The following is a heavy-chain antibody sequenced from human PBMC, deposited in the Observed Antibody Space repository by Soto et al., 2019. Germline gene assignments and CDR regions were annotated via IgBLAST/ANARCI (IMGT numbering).Heavy chain of an antibody. Sequence: EVQLVESGGGVVQPGGSLRLSCAASGFTFSSYWMHWVRQAPGKGLVWVSRINSDGSSTSYADSVKGRFTISRDNAKNTLYLQMNSLRAEDTAVYYCARVPPPQITIFGVVKAYYYMDVWGKGTTVTVSS. J-gene: IGHJ6*03. CDR2: INSDGSST. CDR1: GFTFSSYW. CDR3: ARVPPPQITIFGVVKAYYYMDV. V-gene: IGHV3-74*01. D-gene: IGHD3-3*01.